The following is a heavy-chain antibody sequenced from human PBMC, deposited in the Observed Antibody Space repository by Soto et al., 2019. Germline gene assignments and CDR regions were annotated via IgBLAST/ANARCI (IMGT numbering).Heavy chain of an antibody. CDR2: ISGSGGST. J-gene: IGHJ4*02. Sequence: PGGSLRLSCAASGFRVYSYAMSWVRQAPGKGLEWVSAISGSGGSTYYADSVKGRFTISRDNSKNTLYLQMNSLRAEDTAVYYCAKGDYDFCLGSWGQGTLVTVSS. CDR3: AKGDYDFCLGS. CDR1: GFRVYSYA. V-gene: IGHV3-23*01. D-gene: IGHD3-3*01.